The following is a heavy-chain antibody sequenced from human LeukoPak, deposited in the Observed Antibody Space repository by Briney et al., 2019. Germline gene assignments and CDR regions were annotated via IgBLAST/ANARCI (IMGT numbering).Heavy chain of an antibody. V-gene: IGHV3-53*05. D-gene: IGHD2-2*01. CDR1: GFNVSSNY. CDR3: AKEVRYCSSTSCSL. CDR2: MYSGGST. Sequence: GGSLRLSCAASGFNVSSNYMSWVRQAPGKGLEWVSVMYSGGSTYYADSVKGRFTISRDNSKNTLYLQMNSLRAEDTAVYYCAKEVRYCSSTSCSLWGQGTLVTVSS. J-gene: IGHJ4*02.